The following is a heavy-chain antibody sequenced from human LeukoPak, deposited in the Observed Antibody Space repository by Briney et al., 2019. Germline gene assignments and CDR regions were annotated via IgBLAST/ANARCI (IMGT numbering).Heavy chain of an antibody. CDR2: IKQDGSDE. CDR3: ARLTGTTGFDY. J-gene: IGHJ4*02. D-gene: IGHD1-1*01. Sequence: GGSLRLSCAAAGFPFRSYWMSWVRQAPGKGLEWVANIKQDGSDEYYVDSVKGRFTISRDNAKNSLYLQVNSLRVDDTAVYYCARLTGTTGFDYWGQGTLVTVSS. CDR1: GFPFRSYW. V-gene: IGHV3-7*01.